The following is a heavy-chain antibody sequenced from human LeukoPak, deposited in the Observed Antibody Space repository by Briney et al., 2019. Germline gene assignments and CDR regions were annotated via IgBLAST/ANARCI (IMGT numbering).Heavy chain of an antibody. CDR1: GFTFSSYA. J-gene: IGHJ4*02. D-gene: IGHD3-10*01. V-gene: IGHV3-23*01. Sequence: GGSLRLSCAASGFTFSSYAMSWVRQAPGKGLEWVSGIKTSGGSTYYADSVKGRFTISRDNSKNTLYLQMNSLRAEDTAVYYCARDFRLTMVRGVTSFDYWGQGTLVTVSS. CDR3: ARDFRLTMVRGVTSFDY. CDR2: IKTSGGST.